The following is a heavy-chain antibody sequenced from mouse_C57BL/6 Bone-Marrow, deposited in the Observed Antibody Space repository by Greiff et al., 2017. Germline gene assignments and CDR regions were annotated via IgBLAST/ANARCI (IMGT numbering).Heavy chain of an antibody. Sequence: VQLQQSGAELVKPGASVKISCKASGYAFSSYWMNWVKQRPGKGLEWIGQIYPGDGDTNYNGKFKGKATLTADKSSSTAYMQLSSLTSEDSAVYFCASPLITTVVADYAMDYWGQGTSVTVSS. CDR1: GYAFSSYW. CDR2: IYPGDGDT. J-gene: IGHJ4*01. CDR3: ASPLITTVVADYAMDY. V-gene: IGHV1-80*01. D-gene: IGHD1-1*01.